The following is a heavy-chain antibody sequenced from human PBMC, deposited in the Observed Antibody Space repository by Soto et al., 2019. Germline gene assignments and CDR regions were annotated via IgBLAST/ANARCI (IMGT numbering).Heavy chain of an antibody. Sequence: QLQLQESGPGLVKPSETLSLTCTVSGGSISSSSYYWGWIRQPPGKGLEWIGSIHYSGSTYYKASLKSRVTISVDTSKNQFSLKLSSVTGADTAVYYCARVYYGSGIIEYWGQGTLVTVSS. J-gene: IGHJ4*02. CDR3: ARVYYGSGIIEY. CDR2: IHYSGST. CDR1: GGSISSSSYY. D-gene: IGHD3-10*01. V-gene: IGHV4-39*01.